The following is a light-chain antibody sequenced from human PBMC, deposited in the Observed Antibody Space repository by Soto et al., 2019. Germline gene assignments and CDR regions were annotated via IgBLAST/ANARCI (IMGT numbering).Light chain of an antibody. Sequence: DIQTTQSPSSLSASVGDRVTITCRASQSISSYLNWYQQKPGKAPKLLIYAASSLQSGVPSRFSGSGSGTDFTLTISSLQPEDFATYYCQQSYSTPFTFGPGTKVAIK. CDR1: QSISSY. V-gene: IGKV1-39*01. CDR3: QQSYSTPFT. CDR2: AAS. J-gene: IGKJ3*01.